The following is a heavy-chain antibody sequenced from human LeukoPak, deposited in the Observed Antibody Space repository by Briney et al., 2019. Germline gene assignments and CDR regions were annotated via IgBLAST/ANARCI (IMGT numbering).Heavy chain of an antibody. CDR3: ARHFGSVRRLGIISRRPLTLYFDY. CDR1: GGSISSSSYY. D-gene: IGHD7-27*01. Sequence: SETLSLTCTVSGGSISSSSYYWGWIRQPPGKGLEWIGSIYYSGSTYYNPSLKSRVTISVDTSKNQFSLKLSSVTAADTAVYYCARHFGSVRRLGIISRRPLTLYFDYWGQGTLVTVSS. V-gene: IGHV4-39*01. CDR2: IYYSGST. J-gene: IGHJ4*02.